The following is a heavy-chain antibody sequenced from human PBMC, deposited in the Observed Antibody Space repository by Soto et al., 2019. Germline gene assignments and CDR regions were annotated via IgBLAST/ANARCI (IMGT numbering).Heavy chain of an antibody. Sequence: GGSLRLSCAASGFTFSSYWMSWVRQAPGKGLEWVANIKQDGSEKYYVDSVKGRFTISRDNAKNSLYLQMNSLRAEDTAVYYCARAPFFGVVIIGYYYYGMDVWGQGTTVTVSS. D-gene: IGHD3-3*01. CDR1: GFTFSSYW. CDR3: ARAPFFGVVIIGYYYYGMDV. CDR2: IKQDGSEK. V-gene: IGHV3-7*01. J-gene: IGHJ6*02.